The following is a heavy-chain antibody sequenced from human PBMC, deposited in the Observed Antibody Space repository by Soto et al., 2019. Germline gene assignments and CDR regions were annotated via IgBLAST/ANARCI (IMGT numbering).Heavy chain of an antibody. D-gene: IGHD2-8*01. CDR1: GVSISSGNW. CDR2: IFHDGTA. J-gene: IGHJ4*02. Sequence: SETLSLTCAVSGVSISSGNWWTWVRQTPQRGLEYIGEIFHDGTANYYPSSERRVAISVDTSKNQFSLKLTSVTAADTAIYFCARLVYDTRLNYMYFDFWGQGALVTVSS. CDR3: ARLVYDTRLNYMYFDF. V-gene: IGHV4-4*02.